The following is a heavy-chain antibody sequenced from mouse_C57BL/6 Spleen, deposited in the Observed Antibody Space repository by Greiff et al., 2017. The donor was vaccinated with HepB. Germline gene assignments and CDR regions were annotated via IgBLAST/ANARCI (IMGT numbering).Heavy chain of an antibody. J-gene: IGHJ2*01. CDR2: INPNNGGT. V-gene: IGHV1-22*01. CDR3: ARGGYSNRFDY. CDR1: GYTFTDYN. D-gene: IGHD2-5*01. Sequence: VQLKESGPKLVKPGASVKMSCKASGYTFTDYNMHWVKQSHGKSLEWIGYINPNNGGTSYNQKFKGKATLTVNKSSSTAYMELRSLTSEDSAVYYCARGGYSNRFDYWGQGTTLTVSS.